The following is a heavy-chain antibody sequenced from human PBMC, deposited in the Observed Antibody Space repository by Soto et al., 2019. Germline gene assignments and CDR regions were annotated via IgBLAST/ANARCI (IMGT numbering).Heavy chain of an antibody. CDR1: GASTTSYY. CDR2: IYNRGTA. V-gene: IGHV4-59*01. J-gene: IGHJ4*02. D-gene: IGHD4-17*01. CDR3: LGSAYGDLYYFEV. Sequence: SETLSLTCTVSGASTTSYYWSSLRQSSGKGLEWIGYIYNRGTAKYTPSLESRVFISLDTSRNQFSLKSDSVTAADTAAYYCLGSAYGDLYYFEVWGQGTRVTVCS.